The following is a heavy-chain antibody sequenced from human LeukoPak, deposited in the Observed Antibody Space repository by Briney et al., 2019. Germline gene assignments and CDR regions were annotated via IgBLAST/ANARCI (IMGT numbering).Heavy chain of an antibody. V-gene: IGHV4-39*01. Sequence: SETLSLTCTVSGGSISSSSYYWGWIRQPPGKGLEWIGSIYYSGSTYYNPSLKSRVTISVDTSKNQFPLKLSSVTAADTAVYYCARLCSGGSCYSWVGNYWGQGTLVTVSS. CDR3: ARLCSGGSCYSWVGNY. J-gene: IGHJ4*02. CDR2: IYYSGST. CDR1: GGSISSSSYY. D-gene: IGHD2-15*01.